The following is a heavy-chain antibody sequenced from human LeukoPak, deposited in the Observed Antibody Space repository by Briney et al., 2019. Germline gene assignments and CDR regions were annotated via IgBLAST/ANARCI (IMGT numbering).Heavy chain of an antibody. V-gene: IGHV5-51*07. Sequence: GESLKISCQGSGYSFNTYWIGWVHQMPGKGLEWMGIIHPSDSDTRYSPSFQGQVTISADKSIGTTYLQWSSLKASDTAIYYCATRPYYDGSGSYWRYWGQGTRVTVSS. CDR1: GYSFNTYW. CDR2: IHPSDSDT. J-gene: IGHJ1*01. CDR3: ATRPYYDGSGSYWRY. D-gene: IGHD3-22*01.